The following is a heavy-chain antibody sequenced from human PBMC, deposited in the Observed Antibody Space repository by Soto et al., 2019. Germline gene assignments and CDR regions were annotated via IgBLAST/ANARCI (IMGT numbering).Heavy chain of an antibody. CDR3: ARVITIFGVVPNWFDP. CDR1: GFTVSSNY. CDR2: IYSGGST. D-gene: IGHD3-3*01. J-gene: IGHJ5*02. V-gene: IGHV3-66*01. Sequence: GGSLRLSCAASGFTVSSNYMSWVRQAPGKGLEWVSVIYSGGSTYYADSVKGRFTISRDNSKNTLYLQMNSLGAEDTAVYYCARVITIFGVVPNWFDPWGQGTLVTVSS.